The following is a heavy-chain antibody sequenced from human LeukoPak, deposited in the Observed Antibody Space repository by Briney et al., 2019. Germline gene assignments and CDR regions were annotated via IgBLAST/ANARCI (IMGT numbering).Heavy chain of an antibody. CDR3: ARDVDFDY. J-gene: IGHJ4*02. CDR2: INSDGRST. CDR1: GFTFGSYW. Sequence: PGGSLRLSCAGSGFTFGSYWMHWVRQAPGKGPVWVSRINSDGRSTTYADAVKGRFTISRDNAKGTLYLQMDSLTGEDSGDYYCARDVDFDYWGQGTLVTVSS. V-gene: IGHV3-74*01.